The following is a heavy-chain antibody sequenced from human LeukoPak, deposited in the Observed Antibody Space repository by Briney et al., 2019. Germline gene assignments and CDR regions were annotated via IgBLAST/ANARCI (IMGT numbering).Heavy chain of an antibody. CDR1: GYTFTGYY. CDR3: ARGYSYGINRDDAFDI. D-gene: IGHD5-18*01. Sequence: ASVKVSCKASGYTFTGYYMHWVRQAPGQGLEWMGWINPNSGGTNYAQKFQGRVTMTRDTSISTAYMELSRLRSDDTAVYYCARGYSYGINRDDAFDIWGQGTMVTVSS. V-gene: IGHV1-2*02. J-gene: IGHJ3*02. CDR2: INPNSGGT.